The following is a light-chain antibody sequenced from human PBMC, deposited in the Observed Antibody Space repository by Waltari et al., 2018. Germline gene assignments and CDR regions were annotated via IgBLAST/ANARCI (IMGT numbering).Light chain of an antibody. CDR2: EVS. J-gene: IGLJ1*01. CDR3: SSYTTSSAPGV. V-gene: IGLV2-14*01. Sequence: QSALTQPASVSGSPGQSITISCSGTDSDVGAYDFVSWYQQHPGKAPHLLIYEVSNRPALISNRFSASKSGNTASLTISGLQAEDEADYYCSSYTTSSAPGVFGTGTRVTVL. CDR1: DSDVGAYDF.